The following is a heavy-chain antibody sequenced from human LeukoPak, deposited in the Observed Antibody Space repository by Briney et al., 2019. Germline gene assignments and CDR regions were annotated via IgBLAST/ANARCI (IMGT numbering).Heavy chain of an antibody. CDR2: ISSSGSTI. CDR1: GFAFSSCA. CDR3: ARGESYGSGSYYYYGMDV. V-gene: IGHV3-11*01. Sequence: GGSLRLSCAASGFAFSSCAMSWIRQAPGKGLEWVSYISSSGSTIYYADSVKGRFTISRDNAKNSLYLQMNSLRAEDTAVYYCARGESYGSGSYYYYGMDVWGQGTTVTVSS. J-gene: IGHJ6*02. D-gene: IGHD3-10*01.